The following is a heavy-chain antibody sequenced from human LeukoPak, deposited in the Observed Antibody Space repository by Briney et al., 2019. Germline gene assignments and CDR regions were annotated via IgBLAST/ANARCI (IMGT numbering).Heavy chain of an antibody. Sequence: GASVKVSCKASGYSFTAYYIHWVRQAPGQGLEWMGWMNPKSPGTNYAQKFQGRVTMTRDTSISTAYMELSSLTSDDSAAYYCARDPAQSYYTDVWGIGTTVTVSS. CDR1: GYSFTAYY. CDR2: MNPKSPGT. CDR3: ARDPAQSYYTDV. J-gene: IGHJ6*03. V-gene: IGHV1-2*02.